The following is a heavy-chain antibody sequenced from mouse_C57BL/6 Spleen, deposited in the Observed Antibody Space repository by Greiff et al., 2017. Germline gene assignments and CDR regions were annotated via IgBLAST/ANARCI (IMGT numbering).Heavy chain of an antibody. Sequence: EVKLQESGPGLVKPAQSLTLTCSVTGYSITSGYYWNWIRQSPGNKLEWRGYISYDGSNNYNPSFKNRIPIPRDKAKNKFFLKLNSVTTEDTATYYCARGGTGHFDYWGQGTTLTVSS. V-gene: IGHV3-6*01. D-gene: IGHD4-1*01. CDR2: ISYDGSN. J-gene: IGHJ2*01. CDR3: ARGGTGHFDY. CDR1: GYSITSGYY.